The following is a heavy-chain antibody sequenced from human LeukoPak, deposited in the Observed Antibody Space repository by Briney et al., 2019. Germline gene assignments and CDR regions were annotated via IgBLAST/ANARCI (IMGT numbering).Heavy chain of an antibody. CDR3: ARDRAYGALDY. J-gene: IGHJ4*02. D-gene: IGHD4/OR15-4a*01. CDR2: IKEDGSEN. CDR1: GFTFSSYG. V-gene: IGHV3-7*01. Sequence: GGSLRLSCAASGFTFSSYGMHWVRQAPGKGLEWVANIKEDGSENNHVGSVKGRFTISRDNAKNSVYLQMNSLRDEDTAVYYCARDRAYGALDYWGQGTLVTVSS.